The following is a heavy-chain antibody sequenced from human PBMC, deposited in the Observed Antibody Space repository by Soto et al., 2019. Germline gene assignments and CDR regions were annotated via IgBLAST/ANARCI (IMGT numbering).Heavy chain of an antibody. J-gene: IGHJ4*02. CDR2: ISSSSSYI. Sequence: GGSLRLSCAASGFTFSSYSMNWVRQAPGKGLEWVSSISSSSSYIYYADSVKGRFTISRDNAKNSLYLQMNSLRAEDTAVYYCAKDADIVATIPFDYWGQGTLVTVSS. D-gene: IGHD5-12*01. CDR3: AKDADIVATIPFDY. CDR1: GFTFSSYS. V-gene: IGHV3-21*04.